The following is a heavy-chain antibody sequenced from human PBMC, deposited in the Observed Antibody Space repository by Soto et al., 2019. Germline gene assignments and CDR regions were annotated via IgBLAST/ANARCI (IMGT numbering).Heavy chain of an antibody. CDR2: ISGTSTYM. V-gene: IGHV3-21*01. CDR1: GFTFGRFT. CDR3: ARDHPDSSGYFYGGDGFDF. J-gene: IGHJ3*01. Sequence: VGSLRLSCAASGFTFGRFTLNWVRQAPGKGLEWVSSISGTSTYMYYADSVKGRFTISRDNAKNSLYLQMKSLRAEDTAVYFCARDHPDSSGYFYGGDGFDFWGQGTMVTVSS. D-gene: IGHD3-22*01.